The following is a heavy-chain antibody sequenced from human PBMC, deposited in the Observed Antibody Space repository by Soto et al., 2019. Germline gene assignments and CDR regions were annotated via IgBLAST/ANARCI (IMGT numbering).Heavy chain of an antibody. CDR2: ITRSSRDI. J-gene: IGHJ5*02. CDR1: GFTFSSYG. CDR3: ARSQAVWFDP. Sequence: PGGSLRLSCAASGFTFSSYGMNWVRQAPGKGLEWVSSITRSSRDIYYADSVKGRFTISRDNAKNSLYLQMNSLRAEDTAVYYCARSQAVWFDPWGQGTLVTVSS. D-gene: IGHD6-25*01. V-gene: IGHV3-21*01.